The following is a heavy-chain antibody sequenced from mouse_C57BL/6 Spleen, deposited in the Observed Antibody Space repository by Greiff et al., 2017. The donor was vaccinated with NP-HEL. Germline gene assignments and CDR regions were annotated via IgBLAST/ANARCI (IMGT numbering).Heavy chain of an antibody. CDR2: ISSGSSTI. CDR1: GFTFSDYG. Sequence: DVKLVESGGGLVKPGGSLKLSCAASGFTFSDYGMHWVRQAPEKGLEWVAYISSGSSTIYYADTVKGRFTISRDNAKNTLFLQMTSLRSEDTAMYYCARSYGSSLFAYWGQGTLVTVSA. CDR3: ARSYGSSLFAY. V-gene: IGHV5-17*01. J-gene: IGHJ3*01. D-gene: IGHD1-1*01.